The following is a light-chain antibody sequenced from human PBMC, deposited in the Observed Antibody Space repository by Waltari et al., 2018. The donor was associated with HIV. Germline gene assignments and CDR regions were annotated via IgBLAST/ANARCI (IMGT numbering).Light chain of an antibody. J-gene: IGLJ3*02. Sequence: QPVLTQSSSASASLGSSVKLTCTLSSGHSSYIIAWHQQQPGKAPRYLMKLEGSGSYNKGSGVPDRFSGSSSGADRYLTISNLQSEDEADYYCETWDSNWVFGGGTKLTVL. CDR2: LEGSGSY. CDR3: ETWDSNWV. CDR1: SGHSSYI. V-gene: IGLV4-60*03.